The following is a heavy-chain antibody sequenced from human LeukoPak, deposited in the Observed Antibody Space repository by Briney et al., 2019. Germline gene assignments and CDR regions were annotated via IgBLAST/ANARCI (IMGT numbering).Heavy chain of an antibody. CDR2: ISSSSSYI. J-gene: IGHJ3*02. V-gene: IGHV3-21*01. CDR1: GFTFSSYS. Sequence: PGGSLRLSCAASGFTFSSYSMNWVRQAPGKGLEWVSSISSSSSYIYYADSVKGRFTISRDNAKNSLYLQMNSLRAEDTAVYYCARGIAVAGSSRRAFDIWGQGTMVTASS. CDR3: ARGIAVAGSSRRAFDI. D-gene: IGHD6-19*01.